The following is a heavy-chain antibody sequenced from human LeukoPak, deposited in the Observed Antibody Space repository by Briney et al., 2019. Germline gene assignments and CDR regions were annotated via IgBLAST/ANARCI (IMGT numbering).Heavy chain of an antibody. CDR1: GFTFSNYW. D-gene: IGHD3-10*01. Sequence: GGSLRLSCAASGFTFSNYWMTWVRQAPGKGLEWVANIKQDESQKYYVDSVKGRFTISRDNAKNSLFLQMTSLRAEDTAVYYCARDLWGGSGSGYDYWGQGTLVTVSS. J-gene: IGHJ4*02. CDR3: ARDLWGGSGSGYDY. CDR2: IKQDESQK. V-gene: IGHV3-7*04.